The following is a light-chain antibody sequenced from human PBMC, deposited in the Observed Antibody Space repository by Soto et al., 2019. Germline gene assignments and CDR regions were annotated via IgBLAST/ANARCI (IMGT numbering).Light chain of an antibody. J-gene: IGKJ5*01. CDR3: QQLNAYPLT. CDR1: QGISSS. CDR2: AAS. Sequence: IQLTQSPSSLSASVGDRATITCRASQGISSSLAWYQQQPGKAPKLLIYAASTLQSGVPSRFSGSGSGTDFTLTISNLQPEDFATYYFQQLNAYPLTFGQWTRLEIK. V-gene: IGKV1-9*01.